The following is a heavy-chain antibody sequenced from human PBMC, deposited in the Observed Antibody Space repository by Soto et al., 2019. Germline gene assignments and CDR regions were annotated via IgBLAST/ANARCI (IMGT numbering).Heavy chain of an antibody. D-gene: IGHD3-10*01. J-gene: IGHJ6*02. CDR2: IQYNGYS. CDR1: GGSITNYY. CDR3: ARHGFGPLHGLVDV. V-gene: IGHV4-59*08. Sequence: QVQLQESGPGLVKPSETLSLTCTVSGGSITNYYCSWFRQPPGKGLEWIGYIQYNGYSAYNLSLRRRVTMSMDTSKTQFSLMVASVPATDTAVYYCARHGFGPLHGLVDVWGQGTTVIVSS.